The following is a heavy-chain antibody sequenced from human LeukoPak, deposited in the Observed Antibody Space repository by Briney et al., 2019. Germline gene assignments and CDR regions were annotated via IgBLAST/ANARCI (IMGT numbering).Heavy chain of an antibody. CDR2: IIPIFGTA. CDR1: GGTFSSYA. J-gene: IGHJ4*02. Sequence: SVKVSCKASGGTFSSYAISWVRQAPGQGLEWMGGIIPIFGTANYAQKFQGRVTMTRDTSTNTVYMELSSLRSEDTAVYFCARATLSDYYFNYWGQGTLVTVSS. V-gene: IGHV1-69*05. CDR3: ARATLSDYYFNY.